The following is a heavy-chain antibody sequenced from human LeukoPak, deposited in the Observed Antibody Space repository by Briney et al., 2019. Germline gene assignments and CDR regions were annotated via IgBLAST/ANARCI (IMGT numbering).Heavy chain of an antibody. Sequence: PGGSLRLSCAASGFTFSSFEMTWVRQAPGKGLEWVSYISSDSGSTIYYADSVKGRFTISRDNAKHSLYLQMNSLTAEDTAVYYCARDPQKGAARPAYFDYWGQGTLVTVSS. V-gene: IGHV3-48*03. D-gene: IGHD6-6*01. CDR3: ARDPQKGAARPAYFDY. J-gene: IGHJ4*02. CDR2: ISSDSGSTI. CDR1: GFTFSSFE.